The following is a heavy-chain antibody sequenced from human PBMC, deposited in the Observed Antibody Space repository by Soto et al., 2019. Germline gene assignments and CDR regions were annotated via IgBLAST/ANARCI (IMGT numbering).Heavy chain of an antibody. V-gene: IGHV1-18*01. CDR3: ARDLIEGATPQYYFDY. CDR1: GYTFTSYG. Sequence: QVQLVQSGAEVKKPGASVKVSCKASGYTFTSYGISWVRQAPGQGLEWMGWISAYNGNTNYAQKLQGRVTMTTDTSASTAYMEQRSPRSDATAVYYCARDLIEGATPQYYFDYWGQGTLVTVSS. D-gene: IGHD1-26*01. CDR2: ISAYNGNT. J-gene: IGHJ4*02.